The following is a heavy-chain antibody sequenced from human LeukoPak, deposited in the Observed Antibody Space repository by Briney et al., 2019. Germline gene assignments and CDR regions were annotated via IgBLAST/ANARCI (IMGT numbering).Heavy chain of an antibody. V-gene: IGHV3-23*01. CDR1: GFTFSSYA. J-gene: IGHJ4*02. CDR2: ISGSGGST. Sequence: TGGSLRLSCAASGFTFSSYAMSWVRQAPGKGLEWVSAISGSGGSTYYADSVKGRFTISRDNAKNSLYLQMNSLRAEDTAVYYCARGLLWFGESLDYWGQGTLVTVSS. CDR3: ARGLLWFGESLDY. D-gene: IGHD3-10*01.